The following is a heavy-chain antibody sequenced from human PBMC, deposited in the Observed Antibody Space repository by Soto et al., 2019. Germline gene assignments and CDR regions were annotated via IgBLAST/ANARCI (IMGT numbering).Heavy chain of an antibody. V-gene: IGHV3-30*18. CDR2: ISYDGSNK. Sequence: PGGSLRLSCAASGFTFSSYGMHWARQAPGKGLEWVAVISYDGSNKYYADSVKGRFTISRDNSKNTLYLQMNSLRAEDTAVYYCAKARHPFGRVMVRYYFDYWGQGTLVTVSS. J-gene: IGHJ4*02. D-gene: IGHD3-16*01. CDR3: AKARHPFGRVMVRYYFDY. CDR1: GFTFSSYG.